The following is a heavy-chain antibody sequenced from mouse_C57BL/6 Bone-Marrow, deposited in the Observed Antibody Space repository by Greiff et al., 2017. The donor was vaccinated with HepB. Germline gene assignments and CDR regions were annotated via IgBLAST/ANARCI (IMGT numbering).Heavy chain of an antibody. J-gene: IGHJ1*03. CDR1: GFTFNTYA. CDR2: IRSKSSNYAT. V-gene: IGHV10-3*01. D-gene: IGHD1-1*01. CDR3: VRDYYGSSYDWYFDV. Sequence: EVQGVESGGGLVQPKGSLKLSCAASGFTFNTYAMHWVRQAPGKGLEWVARIRSKSSNYATYYADSVKDRFTISRDDSQSMLYLQMNNLKTEDTAMYYGVRDYYGSSYDWYFDVWGTGTTVTVSS.